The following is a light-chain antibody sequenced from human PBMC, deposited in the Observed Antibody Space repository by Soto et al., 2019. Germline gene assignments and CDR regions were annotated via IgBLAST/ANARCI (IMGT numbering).Light chain of an antibody. CDR3: QQYDSSPLT. Sequence: EIVLTQCPGTVSLSPGERATLSCRASQSVSSSYLAWYQQKPGQAPRLLIYGASSRTTGIPDRFSGSGSGTDSTLTISRLEPEDVAVYYCQQYDSSPLTFGGGTMVEIK. CDR1: QSVSSSY. V-gene: IGKV3-20*01. CDR2: GAS. J-gene: IGKJ4*01.